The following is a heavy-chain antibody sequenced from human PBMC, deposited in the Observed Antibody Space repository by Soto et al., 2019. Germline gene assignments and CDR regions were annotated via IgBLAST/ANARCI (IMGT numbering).Heavy chain of an antibody. CDR3: ARHGGYSSGWLDAFDI. Sequence: GESLEISCKGSGYSFTTYWISWVRQMPGKGLEWMGRIDPSDSYTNYSPSFQGHVTISADKSISTAYLQWSSLKASDTAMYYCARHGGYSSGWLDAFDIWGQGTMVTVSS. D-gene: IGHD6-19*01. V-gene: IGHV5-10-1*01. CDR1: GYSFTTYW. J-gene: IGHJ3*02. CDR2: IDPSDSYT.